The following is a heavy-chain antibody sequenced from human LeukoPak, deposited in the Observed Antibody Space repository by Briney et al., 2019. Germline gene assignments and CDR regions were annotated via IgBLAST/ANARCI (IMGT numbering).Heavy chain of an antibody. J-gene: IGHJ4*02. CDR2: IYYSRST. D-gene: IGHD5-18*01. Sequence: SETLSLTCTVSGGSISSYYWSWIRQPPGKGLEWIGYIYYSRSTNYNPSLKSRVTISVDTSKNQFSLKLSSVTAADTAVYYCARVTIQLWPKIDYWGQGTLVTVSS. CDR3: ARVTIQLWPKIDY. V-gene: IGHV4-59*01. CDR1: GGSISSYY.